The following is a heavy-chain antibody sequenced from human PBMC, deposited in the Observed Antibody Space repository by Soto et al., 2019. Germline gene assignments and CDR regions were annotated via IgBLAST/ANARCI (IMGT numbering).Heavy chain of an antibody. J-gene: IGHJ4*02. CDR1: GYTFTSYG. Sequence: ASVKVSCKASGYTFTSYGISWVRQAPGQGLEWMGWISAYNGNTKYSQKVQGRINIETDTTASTAYMELSSLRSEDTAVYYCARGGYFDSSNYLAYWGLGTLVSVSS. V-gene: IGHV1-18*01. CDR3: ARGGYFDSSNYLAY. CDR2: ISAYNGNT. D-gene: IGHD3-22*01.